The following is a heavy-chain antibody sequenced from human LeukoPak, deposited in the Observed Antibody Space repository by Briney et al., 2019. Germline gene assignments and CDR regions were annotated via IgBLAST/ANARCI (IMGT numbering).Heavy chain of an antibody. Sequence: GGSLRLSCAASGFTVSSTYMSWVRQAPGKGLEWVSIIYSGGNTYYADSVKGRFTISRDNSRSTLYFQMNSLRTEDTALYYCARFQALRGSFRGFDFWGQGTQVTVSP. V-gene: IGHV3-66*02. CDR3: ARFQALRGSFRGFDF. CDR1: GFTVSSTY. CDR2: IYSGGNT. D-gene: IGHD1-26*01. J-gene: IGHJ4*02.